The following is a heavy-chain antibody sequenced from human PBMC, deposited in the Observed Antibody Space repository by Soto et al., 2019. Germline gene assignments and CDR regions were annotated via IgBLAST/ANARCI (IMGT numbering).Heavy chain of an antibody. Sequence: QITLKESGPTLVNPTQPLTLTCTFSGFPLRSSDVCVAWIRQPPGESLEWLALIYGDDDKRYSPSLVSRLTITKHTSKPQVALTITTMDPVHTATYYCARRHILTGSAPIQYRGQGTQITVSS. CDR2: IYGDDDK. J-gene: IGHJ4*02. V-gene: IGHV2-5*02. CDR1: GFPLRSSDVC. CDR3: ARRHILTGSAPIQY. D-gene: IGHD3-9*01.